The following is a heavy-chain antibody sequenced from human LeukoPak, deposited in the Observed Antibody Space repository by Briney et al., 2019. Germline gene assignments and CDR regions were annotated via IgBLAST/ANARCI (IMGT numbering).Heavy chain of an antibody. Sequence: GGSLRLSCAASGFTFSSYAMSWVRQAPGKGLEWVSTISGSGGSTFYADSVKGRFTISRDNSKNTLYLQMNSLRAEDTAVYYCARDRRGSYYQPTWFDPWGQGALVTVSS. J-gene: IGHJ5*02. D-gene: IGHD1-26*01. V-gene: IGHV3-23*01. CDR1: GFTFSSYA. CDR3: ARDRRGSYYQPTWFDP. CDR2: ISGSGGST.